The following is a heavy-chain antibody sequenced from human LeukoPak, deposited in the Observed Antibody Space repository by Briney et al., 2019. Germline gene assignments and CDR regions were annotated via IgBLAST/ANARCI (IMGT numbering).Heavy chain of an antibody. CDR1: GGTFSSYA. J-gene: IGHJ4*02. V-gene: IGHV1-69*13. Sequence: ASVKVSCKASGGTFSSYAISWVRQAPGQGLEWMGGIIPIFGTANYAQKFQGRVTITADEPTSTAYMELSSLRSEDTAVYYCARGPIAARPGNFDYWGQGTLVTVSS. D-gene: IGHD6-6*01. CDR3: ARGPIAARPGNFDY. CDR2: IIPIFGTA.